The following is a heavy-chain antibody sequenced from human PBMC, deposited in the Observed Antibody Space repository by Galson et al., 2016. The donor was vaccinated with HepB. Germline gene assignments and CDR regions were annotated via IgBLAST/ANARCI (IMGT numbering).Heavy chain of an antibody. CDR2: XXGRXXXT. Sequence: SLRLSCATSGFTFSXXXMHXXXQPXXXGLXXVSXXXGRXXXTYXXDSAXGRFTXXGDNSKNTVSLQXNSLRAEDTAVYYCVRVGPEDHWGQGTLXTVPS. CDR1: GFTFSXXX. V-gene: IGHV3-23*01. CDR3: VRVGPEDH. D-gene: IGHD2-15*01. J-gene: IGHJ4*02.